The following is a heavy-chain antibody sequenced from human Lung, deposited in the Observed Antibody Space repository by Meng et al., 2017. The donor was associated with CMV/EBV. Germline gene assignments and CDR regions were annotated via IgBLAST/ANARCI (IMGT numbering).Heavy chain of an antibody. V-gene: IGHV3-30-3*01. CDR2: ISYDGSNK. CDR1: GFTFSSYA. J-gene: IGHJ4*02. D-gene: IGHD6-19*01. Sequence: QVQLVESGGGVVQPGRSLRLSCAASGFTFSSYAMHWVRQAPGKGLEWVAVISYDGSNKYYADSVKGRFTISRDNSKNTLYLQMNSLRAEDTAVYYCADMGEWLANWGQGTQVTVSS. CDR3: ADMGEWLAN.